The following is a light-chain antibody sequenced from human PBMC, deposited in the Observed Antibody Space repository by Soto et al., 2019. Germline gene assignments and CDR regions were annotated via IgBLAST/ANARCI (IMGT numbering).Light chain of an antibody. V-gene: IGKV4-1*01. CDR1: QSVLYSSNNKNY. J-gene: IGKJ1*01. Sequence: DIVMTQSPDSLAVSLGERAIINCKSSQSVLYSSNNKNYLAWYQQRPGQPPNLLIYWASTRESGVPDRFSGSGSGTDFTLTISSLQAEDVAIYYCQQYFSFPWTFGQGTKVEIK. CDR3: QQYFSFPWT. CDR2: WAS.